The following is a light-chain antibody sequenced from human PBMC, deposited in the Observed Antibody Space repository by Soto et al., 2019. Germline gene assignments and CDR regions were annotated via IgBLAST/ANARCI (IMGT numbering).Light chain of an antibody. CDR2: DTN. V-gene: IGLV7-46*01. Sequence: QAVVTQEPSLTVSPGGTVTLTCGSSTGAVTSGHYPYWFQQKPGQAPRTLIYDTNNKHSWTPARFSGSLLGGKAALTLSGAQPEDEAEYYCLLSYSGGYVVFGGGTKLTVL. CDR1: TGAVTSGHY. J-gene: IGLJ2*01. CDR3: LLSYSGGYVV.